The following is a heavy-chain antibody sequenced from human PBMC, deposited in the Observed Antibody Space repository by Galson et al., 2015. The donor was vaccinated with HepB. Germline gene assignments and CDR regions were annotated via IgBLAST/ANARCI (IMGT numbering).Heavy chain of an antibody. J-gene: IGHJ3*01. V-gene: IGHV3-74*01. CDR1: GFTLSHYW. CDR3: ARYDVWSCPSIDS. CDR2: ISSNGSIT. D-gene: IGHD3/OR15-3a*01. Sequence: SLRLSCAASGFTLSHYWMHWFRQFPGKGLEWVSRISSNGSITDYAESVKGRFTISRDNAKSTLVLQMNRLRAEDTDLYVCARYDVWSCPSIDSWGQGTMVTASS.